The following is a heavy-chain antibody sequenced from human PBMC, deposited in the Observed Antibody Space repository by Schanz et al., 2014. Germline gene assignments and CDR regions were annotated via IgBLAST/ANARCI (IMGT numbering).Heavy chain of an antibody. J-gene: IGHJ5*02. CDR2: ISAYTNNT. V-gene: IGHV1-18*01. Sequence: QVQLVQSGGEMKKPGASVKVSCKASGYTFTSYGINWVRQAPGQGLEWMGWISAYTNNTNYAQKVQGRVTMTTDTSTGTAYMELRSLRSDDTAVYYCARDRRRYCSTASCLHDNWFDPWGQGTLVTVSS. CDR1: GYTFTSYG. CDR3: ARDRRRYCSTASCLHDNWFDP. D-gene: IGHD2-2*01.